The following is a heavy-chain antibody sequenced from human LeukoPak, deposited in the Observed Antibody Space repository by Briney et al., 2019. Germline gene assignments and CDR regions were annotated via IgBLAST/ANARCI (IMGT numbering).Heavy chain of an antibody. CDR3: AKERGQQLVAFDI. J-gene: IGHJ3*02. CDR2: ISGSGGTT. Sequence: GGSLRLSCAASGFTFSSYAMSWVRRTPGKGLEWVSAISGSGGTTYYADSVKGRFTISRDNSKNTLYLQMNSLRAEDTAVYYCAKERGQQLVAFDIWGQGTMVTVSS. V-gene: IGHV3-23*01. CDR1: GFTFSSYA. D-gene: IGHD6-6*01.